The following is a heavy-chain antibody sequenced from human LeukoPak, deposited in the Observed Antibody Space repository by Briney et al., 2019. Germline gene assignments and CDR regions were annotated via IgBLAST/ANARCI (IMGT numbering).Heavy chain of an antibody. CDR1: SGSISTYY. CDR3: ARENEEDRFDP. Sequence: SETLSLTCTVSSGSISTYYWSWIRQPPGKGLEWIGYIYYSGSTKYNPSLKSRVTLSIDTSKNQFSLKLSSVTAADTAVYYCARENEEDRFDPWGQGTLVTVSS. J-gene: IGHJ5*02. CDR2: IYYSGST. V-gene: IGHV4-59*01.